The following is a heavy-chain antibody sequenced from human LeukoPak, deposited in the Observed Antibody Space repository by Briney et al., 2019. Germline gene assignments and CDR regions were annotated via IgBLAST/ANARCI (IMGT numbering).Heavy chain of an antibody. J-gene: IGHJ3*02. CDR1: SYTFSSYG. CDR3: ARDSTIFGVVIRGAFDI. Sequence: GGSVKVSCKASSYTFSSYGISWVRQAPGQGLEWMGWVSGYNDNTNYAQRLQGRVTMTTDTSTSTAYMELRSLRSDDTAVYYCARDSTIFGVVIRGAFDIWGQGTMVTVSS. CDR2: VSGYNDNT. V-gene: IGHV1-18*01. D-gene: IGHD3-3*01.